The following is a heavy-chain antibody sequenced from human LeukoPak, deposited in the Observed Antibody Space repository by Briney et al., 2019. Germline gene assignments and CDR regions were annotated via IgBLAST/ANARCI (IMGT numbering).Heavy chain of an antibody. D-gene: IGHD6-19*01. CDR2: ISYDGSNK. J-gene: IGHJ5*02. CDR1: GFTFSSYA. Sequence: GGSLRLSCAAPGFTFSSYAMHWVRQAPGKGLEWVAVISYDGSNKYYADSVKGRFTISRDNSKNTLYLQMNSLRAEDTAVYYCARDDGYSSGWYWFDPWGQGTLVTVSS. CDR3: ARDDGYSSGWYWFDP. V-gene: IGHV3-30-3*01.